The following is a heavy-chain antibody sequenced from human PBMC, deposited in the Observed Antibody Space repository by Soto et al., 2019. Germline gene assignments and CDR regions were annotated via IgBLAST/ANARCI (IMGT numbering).Heavy chain of an antibody. Sequence: QVQLVESGGGVVQPGRSLRLSCAASGFTFSSYGMHWVRQAPGKGLEWVAVIWYDGSNKYYADSVKGRFTISRDNSKNTLYLQMNSLRAEDTAVYYCASEGPYSSGWYKPGYYYYGMAVWGQGTTVTVSS. J-gene: IGHJ6*02. D-gene: IGHD6-19*01. CDR1: GFTFSSYG. V-gene: IGHV3-33*01. CDR2: IWYDGSNK. CDR3: ASEGPYSSGWYKPGYYYYGMAV.